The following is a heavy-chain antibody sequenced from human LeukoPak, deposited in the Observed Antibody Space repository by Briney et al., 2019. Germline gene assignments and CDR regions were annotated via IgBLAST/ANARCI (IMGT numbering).Heavy chain of an antibody. D-gene: IGHD4-17*01. V-gene: IGHV1-2*02. CDR2: INPNSGGT. CDR3: AREGGSPTVTTSLWYY. Sequence: GASVKVSCKASGYTFTAYYMHWVRQAPGQGLEWMGWINPNSGGTNYAQKFQGRVTMTRDTSISTAYMELSRLRSDDTAVYYCAREGGSPTVTTSLWYYWGQGTLVTVSS. J-gene: IGHJ4*02. CDR1: GYTFTAYY.